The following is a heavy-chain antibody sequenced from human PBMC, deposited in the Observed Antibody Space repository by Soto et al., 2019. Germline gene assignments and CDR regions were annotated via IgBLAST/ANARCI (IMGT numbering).Heavy chain of an antibody. CDR1: GGSISSTSYY. D-gene: IGHD3-3*01. CDR2: IYYSGST. J-gene: IGHJ4*02. CDR3: ARVCITIFGVVDY. Sequence: SESLSLTCTVSGGSISSTSYYWGWLRQPPGKGLEWIGIIYYSGSTYYNPSLKSRVTISVDTSKNNFSLKLSSVTATDTAVYYCARVCITIFGVVDYWGQGTLVTVSS. V-gene: IGHV4-39*01.